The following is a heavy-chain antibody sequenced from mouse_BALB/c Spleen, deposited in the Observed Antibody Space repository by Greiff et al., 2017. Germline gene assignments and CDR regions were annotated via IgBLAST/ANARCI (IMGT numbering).Heavy chain of an antibody. CDR2: ISSGSSTI. J-gene: IGHJ3*01. V-gene: IGHV5-17*02. D-gene: IGHD2-4*01. CDR1: GFTFSSFG. Sequence: DVMLVESGGGLVQPGGSRKLSCAASGFTFSSFGMHWVRQAPEKGLEWVAYISSGSSTIYYADTVKGRFTISRDNPKNTLFLQMTSLRSEDTAMYYCARDDYDRFAYWGQGTLVTVSA. CDR3: ARDDYDRFAY.